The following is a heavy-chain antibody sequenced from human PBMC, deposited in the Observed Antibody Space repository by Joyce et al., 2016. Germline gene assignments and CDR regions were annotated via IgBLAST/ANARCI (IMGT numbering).Heavy chain of an antibody. Sequence: EVQLVQSGAEVKKPGESLRISCKGSGYSFTSHGISWVRQMPGKGLAWMWRIDPRDPYTDYSPSFEGHVTISVDKTISAAYLQWSSLRASDTAIYYCARHVTDWFDPWGQGTLVTVSS. CDR1: GYSFTSHG. V-gene: IGHV5-10-1*03. J-gene: IGHJ5*02. CDR2: IDPRDPYT. D-gene: IGHD3-10*02. CDR3: ARHVTDWFDP.